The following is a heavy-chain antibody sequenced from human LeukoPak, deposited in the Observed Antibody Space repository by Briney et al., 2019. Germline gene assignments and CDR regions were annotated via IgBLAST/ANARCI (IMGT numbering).Heavy chain of an antibody. V-gene: IGHV1-2*02. J-gene: IGHJ4*02. CDR1: GYTFIGYY. D-gene: IGHD3-10*01. CDR3: ARDTGWFGELLLRYYFDY. CDR2: INHNSGGT. Sequence: ASVQDTCLASGYTFIGYYMHWVGQPPGRGLEWMGCINHNSGGTNYAQKFQGRVTMPRDTSISTAYMELRRLRSDDTAVYYCARDTGWFGELLLRYYFDYWGQGTLVTVSS.